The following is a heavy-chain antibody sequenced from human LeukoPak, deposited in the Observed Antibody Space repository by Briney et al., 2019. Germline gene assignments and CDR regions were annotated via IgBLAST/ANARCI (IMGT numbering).Heavy chain of an antibody. D-gene: IGHD3-22*01. Sequence: PSETLSLTCTVSGGSISSYYWSWIRQPPGKGLEWIGSIYYSGSTYYNPSLKSRVTISVDTSKNQFSLKLSSVTAADTAVYYCARDSSGYLFDYWGQGTLVTVSS. CDR2: IYYSGST. V-gene: IGHV4-39*01. CDR1: GGSISSYY. J-gene: IGHJ4*02. CDR3: ARDSSGYLFDY.